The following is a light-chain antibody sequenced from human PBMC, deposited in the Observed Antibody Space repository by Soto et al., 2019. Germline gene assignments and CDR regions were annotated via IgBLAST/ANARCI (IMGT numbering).Light chain of an antibody. J-gene: IGLJ3*02. CDR2: SDN. CDR3: AAWDGSLNGWV. Sequence: QSVLTQPPSASGTPGQRVTISCSGSNSNIGTNSMNWYQQLPGTAPKLLIHSDNQRPSGVPDRFSGSKSGPSASLAISGLQSEDGADYYCAAWDGSLNGWVFGGGTKLTVL. CDR1: NSNIGTNS. V-gene: IGLV1-44*01.